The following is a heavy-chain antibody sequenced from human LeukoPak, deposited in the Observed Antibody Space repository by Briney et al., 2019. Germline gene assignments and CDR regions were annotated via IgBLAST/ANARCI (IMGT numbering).Heavy chain of an antibody. CDR1: GYTFTGYY. D-gene: IGHD3-22*01. J-gene: IGHJ3*02. CDR3: ARYYYDSSGPLHRPAFDI. V-gene: IGHV1-2*02. CDR2: INPNSGGT. Sequence: ASVKVSCKASGYTFTGYYMHWVRQAPGQGLEWMGWINPNSGGTNYAQKFQGRVTMTRDTSISTAYMELSRLRSDDTAVYYCARYYYDSSGPLHRPAFDIWGQGTMVTVSS.